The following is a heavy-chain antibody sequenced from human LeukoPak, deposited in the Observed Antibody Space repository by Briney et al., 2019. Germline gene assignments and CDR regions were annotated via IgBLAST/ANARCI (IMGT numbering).Heavy chain of an antibody. D-gene: IGHD3-3*01. V-gene: IGHV4-59*01. J-gene: IGHJ4*02. CDR1: VGSISSYY. CDR2: IYYSGST. CDR3: ARVSSYDFWSGFSSYFDY. Sequence: SETLSLTCTVSVGSISSYYWSWMRQPPGKGLEGMVYIYYSGSTNDNPSLKSRVTISVDTSKNQFSMKLSSVTAAETAVYYCARVSSYDFWSGFSSYFDYWGQGTLVTVSS.